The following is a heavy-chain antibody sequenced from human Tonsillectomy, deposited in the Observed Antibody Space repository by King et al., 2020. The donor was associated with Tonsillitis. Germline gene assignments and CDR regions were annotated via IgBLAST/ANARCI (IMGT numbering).Heavy chain of an antibody. CDR3: ARVMSSSTYYPDY. J-gene: IGHJ4*02. CDR1: GASFSGYH. CDR2: INHSGST. V-gene: IGHV4-34*01. D-gene: IGHD3-22*01. Sequence: VQLQQWGAGLLKPSETLSLTCAVYGASFSGYHWSWIRQPPGKGLEWIGEINHSGSTNYNPSLKSRVTISVDTSMNQFSLKLSSVTAADTAVYYCARVMSSSTYYPDYWGQGTLVTVSS.